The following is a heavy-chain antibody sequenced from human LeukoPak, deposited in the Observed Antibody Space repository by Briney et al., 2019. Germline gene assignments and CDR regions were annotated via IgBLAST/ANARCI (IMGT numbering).Heavy chain of an antibody. V-gene: IGHV1-2*02. CDR2: INPNSGGT. Sequence: GASVKVSCKASGYTFTGYYMHWVRQAPGQGLEWMGWINPNSGGTNYAQKFQGRVTMTRDTSISTAYMELSRLRSDDTAVYYCARVFGVVIDAFDIWGQGTMATVSS. J-gene: IGHJ3*02. CDR1: GYTFTGYY. CDR3: ARVFGVVIDAFDI. D-gene: IGHD3-3*01.